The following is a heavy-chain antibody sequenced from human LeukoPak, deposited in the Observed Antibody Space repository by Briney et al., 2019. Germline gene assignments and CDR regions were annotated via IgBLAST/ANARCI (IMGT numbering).Heavy chain of an antibody. CDR2: ISGSGGST. J-gene: IGHJ4*02. V-gene: IGHV3-23*01. D-gene: IGHD4-23*01. Sequence: GGSLRLSCAVSGFTFSSYAMSWVRQAPGKGLEWVSAISGSGGSTYYADSVKGRFTISRDNSKNTLYLQMNSLRAEDTAVYYCAKTTTVVTRFFDYWGQGTLVTASS. CDR3: AKTTTVVTRFFDY. CDR1: GFTFSSYA.